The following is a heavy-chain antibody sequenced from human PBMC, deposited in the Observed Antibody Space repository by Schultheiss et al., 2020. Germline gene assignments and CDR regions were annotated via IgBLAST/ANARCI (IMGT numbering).Heavy chain of an antibody. D-gene: IGHD3-3*01. CDR3: ARGEPNFKLSP. J-gene: IGHJ5*02. CDR1: GGSISSSSYY. V-gene: IGHV4-61*02. CDR2: IYTSGST. Sequence: SETLSLTCTVSGGSISSSSYYWGWIRQPAGKGLEWIGRIYTSGSTNYNPSLKSRVTFSVDTSKKQFSLNLISVTAADTAVYYCARGEPNFKLSPWGQGTLVTVSS.